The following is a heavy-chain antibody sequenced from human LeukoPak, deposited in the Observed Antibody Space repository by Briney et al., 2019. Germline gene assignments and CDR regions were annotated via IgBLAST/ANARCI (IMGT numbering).Heavy chain of an antibody. CDR1: GGSFSGYY. CDR2: INHSGST. CDR3: ARGSYDFWSVTGHYYFDY. V-gene: IGHV4-34*01. D-gene: IGHD3-3*01. Sequence: SETLSLTCAVYGGSFSGYYWSWIRQPPGKGLERIGEINHSGSTNYNPSLKSRVTISVDTSKNQFSLKLSSVTAADTAVYYCARGSYDFWSVTGHYYFDYWGQGTLVTVSS. J-gene: IGHJ4*02.